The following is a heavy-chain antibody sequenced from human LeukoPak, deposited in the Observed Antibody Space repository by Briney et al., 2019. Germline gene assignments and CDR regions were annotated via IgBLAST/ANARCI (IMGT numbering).Heavy chain of an antibody. J-gene: IGHJ4*02. D-gene: IGHD6-19*01. Sequence: GGSLRLSCVASGFTFRSYAMHWVRQAPGKGLEWVAVISYDGNKKYYADSVKGRFTISRDNSKNTLYLQMNSLRAEDTAVYYCARGFRSSGWYLIDYWGQGTLVTVSS. CDR3: ARGFRSSGWYLIDY. V-gene: IGHV3-30-3*01. CDR2: ISYDGNKK. CDR1: GFTFRSYA.